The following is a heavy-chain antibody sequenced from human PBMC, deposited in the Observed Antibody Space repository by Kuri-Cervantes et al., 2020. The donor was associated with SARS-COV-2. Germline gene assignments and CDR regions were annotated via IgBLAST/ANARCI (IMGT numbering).Heavy chain of an antibody. Sequence: GGSLRLSCAASGFSFSNFAMNWVRQAPGKGLVWVSRINSDGSSTSYADSVKGRFTISRDNAKSTLYLQMNGLRAEDTAVYYCARGIGIAAAGHWGQGTLVTVSS. CDR3: ARGIGIAAAGH. D-gene: IGHD6-13*01. CDR1: GFSFSNFA. V-gene: IGHV3-74*01. J-gene: IGHJ4*02. CDR2: INSDGSST.